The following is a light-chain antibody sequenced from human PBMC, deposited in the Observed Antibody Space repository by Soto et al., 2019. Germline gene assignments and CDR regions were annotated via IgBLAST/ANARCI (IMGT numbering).Light chain of an antibody. V-gene: IGKV3D-15*01. CDR2: DSS. CDR1: QSISSN. Sequence: EIVMTQSPATLSVSPGERATLSCRASQSISSNLAWYQQKPGQSPRLLIYDSSTRATDIPARFSGSGSGTEFTLTISSLQSEDFALYYCQQYDDWPLTFGGGTRWIS. J-gene: IGKJ4*01. CDR3: QQYDDWPLT.